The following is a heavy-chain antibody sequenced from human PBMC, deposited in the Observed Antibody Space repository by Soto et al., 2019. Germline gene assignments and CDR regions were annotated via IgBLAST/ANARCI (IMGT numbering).Heavy chain of an antibody. CDR1: GFTFSSYA. CDR2: ISYDGSNK. V-gene: IGHV3-30-3*01. Sequence: GGSLRRYCASSGFTFSSYAMHWFREAPGKGREWVAVISYDGSNKYYADSVKGRFTISRDNSKNTLYLKMNSTRAEDTAVYYFARGGEPPPIYYYYGMDVWGQGTTVTVSS. CDR3: ARGGEPPPIYYYYGMDV. D-gene: IGHD3-16*01. J-gene: IGHJ6*02.